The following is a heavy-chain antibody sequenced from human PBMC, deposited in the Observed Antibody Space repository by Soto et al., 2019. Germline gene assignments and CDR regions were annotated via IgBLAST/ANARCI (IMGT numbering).Heavy chain of an antibody. D-gene: IGHD2-21*02. J-gene: IGHJ5*02. CDR1: GGSISSGGYS. CDR3: ARAYCGGDCYSWGNWFDP. CDR2: IYHSGST. V-gene: IGHV4-30-2*01. Sequence: SETLSLTCAVSGGSISSGGYSWSWIRQPPGKGLEWIGYIYHSGSTYYNPSLKSRVTISVDRSKNQFSLKLSSVTAADTAVYYCARAYCGGDCYSWGNWFDPWGQGTLVTVSS.